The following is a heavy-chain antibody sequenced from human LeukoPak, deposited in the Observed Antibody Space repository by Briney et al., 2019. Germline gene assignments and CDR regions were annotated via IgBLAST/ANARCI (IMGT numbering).Heavy chain of an antibody. V-gene: IGHV1-2*02. CDR3: ARDKGDC. CDR1: GYTFTGYY. Sequence: ASVRVSSKASGYTFTGYYMHWVRQAPGQGLEWMGWINPNCGVTNYSKKFQGRVTITRDTSISTAYMELSSLRSDDPAVYYCARDKGDCWGQGTLVTVSS. CDR2: INPNCGVT. J-gene: IGHJ4*02.